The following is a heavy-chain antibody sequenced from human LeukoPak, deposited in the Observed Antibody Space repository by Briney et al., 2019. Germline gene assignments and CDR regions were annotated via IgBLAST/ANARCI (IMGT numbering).Heavy chain of an antibody. CDR3: AKDVRDGYNIDY. V-gene: IGHV3-43*02. D-gene: IGHD5-24*01. Sequence: GGSLRLSCAASGFTFDVYAMQWVRQAPGKGLEWVSLISGDGGSTYYADSVKGRFTISRDNSKNSLYLQMNSLRTEDTALYYCAKDVRDGYNIDYWGQGTLVTVSS. CDR1: GFTFDVYA. CDR2: ISGDGGST. J-gene: IGHJ4*02.